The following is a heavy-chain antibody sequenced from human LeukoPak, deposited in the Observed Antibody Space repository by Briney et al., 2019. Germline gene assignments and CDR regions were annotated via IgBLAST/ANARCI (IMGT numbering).Heavy chain of an antibody. J-gene: IGHJ4*02. V-gene: IGHV3-23*01. CDR1: GFTFSSYG. Sequence: GGSLRLSCAASGFTFSSYGMSWVRQAPGKGLEWVSAISGSGGSTYYADSVKGRFTISRDNSKNTLYLQMNSLRAEDTAVYYCAKGFRWLQGFDYWGQGTLVTVSS. D-gene: IGHD5-24*01. CDR3: AKGFRWLQGFDY. CDR2: ISGSGGST.